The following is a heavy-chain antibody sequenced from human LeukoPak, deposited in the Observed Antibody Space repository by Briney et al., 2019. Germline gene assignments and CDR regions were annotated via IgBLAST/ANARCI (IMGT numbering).Heavy chain of an antibody. Sequence: PSGTLTLTCAVSGGSVSSNNWWSWVRQPPGKGLEWIAEMHHSGRTNYNPSLKSRVTISVDTSKNQFSLKLSSVTAADTAVYYCARTLMTTVVTPTRMFPFDIWGQGTMVTVSS. J-gene: IGHJ3*02. CDR3: ARTLMTTVVTPTRMFPFDI. CDR2: MHHSGRT. V-gene: IGHV4-4*02. D-gene: IGHD4-23*01. CDR1: GGSVSSNNW.